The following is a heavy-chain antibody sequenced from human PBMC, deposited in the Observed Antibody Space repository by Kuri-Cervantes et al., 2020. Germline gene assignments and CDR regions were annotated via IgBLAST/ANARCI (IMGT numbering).Heavy chain of an antibody. D-gene: IGHD6-13*01. J-gene: IGHJ3*02. CDR3: ARVSAAGPDAFDI. Sequence: GESLKISCAASGFTLSSYEMHWVRQAPGKGLEWVAVISYDGSNKHYADSVKGRFTISRDNAKNSLYLQMNSLRAEDTAVYYCARVSAAGPDAFDIWGQGTMVTVSS. CDR2: ISYDGSNK. V-gene: IGHV3-30-3*01. CDR1: GFTLSSYE.